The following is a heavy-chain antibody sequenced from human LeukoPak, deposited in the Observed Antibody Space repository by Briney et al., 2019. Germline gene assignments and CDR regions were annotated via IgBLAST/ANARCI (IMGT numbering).Heavy chain of an antibody. CDR3: ARQGRFLEWPPRYFDY. D-gene: IGHD3-3*01. J-gene: IGHJ4*02. Sequence: SETLSLTCTVSGGSISSYYWSWIRQPPGKGLEWIGYIYYSGSTNYNPSLKSRVTISVDTSKNQFSLKLSSVTAADTAVYCCARQGRFLEWPPRYFDYWGQGTLVTVSS. CDR2: IYYSGST. CDR1: GGSISSYY. V-gene: IGHV4-59*08.